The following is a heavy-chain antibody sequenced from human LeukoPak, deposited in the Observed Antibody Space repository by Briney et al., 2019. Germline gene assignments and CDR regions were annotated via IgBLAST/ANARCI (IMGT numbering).Heavy chain of an antibody. D-gene: IGHD2-2*02. CDR3: ARDPTPIGARFDY. J-gene: IGHJ4*02. Sequence: GGSLRLSCAASGFTFSSYAMHWVRQAPGKGLEWLAVISYDGSNKYYADSVKGRFTISRDNSKNTLYLQMNSLRAEDTAVYYCARDPTPIGARFDYWGQGTLVTVSS. CDR2: ISYDGSNK. CDR1: GFTFSSYA. V-gene: IGHV3-30-3*01.